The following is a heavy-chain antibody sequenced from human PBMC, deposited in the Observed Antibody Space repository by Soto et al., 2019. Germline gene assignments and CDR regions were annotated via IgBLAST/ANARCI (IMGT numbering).Heavy chain of an antibody. J-gene: IGHJ4*02. CDR1: GGSISSGGYS. CDR2: IYHSGST. Sequence: SETLSLTCAVSGGSISSGGYSWSWIRQPPGKGLEWIGYIYHSGSTYYNPSLKSRVTISVDPSNNQFSLKLSSVTAADTAVYYCARASYDSSTYYLDYWGQGTLVTVSS. D-gene: IGHD3-22*01. CDR3: ARASYDSSTYYLDY. V-gene: IGHV4-30-2*05.